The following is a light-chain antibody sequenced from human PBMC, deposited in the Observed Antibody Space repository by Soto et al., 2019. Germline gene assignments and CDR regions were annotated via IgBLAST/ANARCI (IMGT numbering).Light chain of an antibody. Sequence: EIVMTQSQATLSVSPGERATLSCRASQSVSSNLAWYQQKPGQAPRLLIYGASTRATGIPARFSGSGSGTECTLTISSLQSEDFAVYCCQHYNNWPRTFGQGTKVEIK. CDR1: QSVSSN. J-gene: IGKJ1*01. CDR2: GAS. V-gene: IGKV3-15*01. CDR3: QHYNNWPRT.